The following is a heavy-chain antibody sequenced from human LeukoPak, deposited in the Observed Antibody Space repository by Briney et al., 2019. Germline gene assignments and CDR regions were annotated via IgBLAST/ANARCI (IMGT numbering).Heavy chain of an antibody. CDR2: ISSSSYI. CDR3: ARDKGDYDTSGSLFVF. V-gene: IGHV3-21*04. Sequence: PGGSLRLSCAASGFTFSSYSMNWVRQAPGKGLEWVSSISSSSYIYYADSVKGRFTISRDNAKNSLYLQMNSLRAEDTAVYYCARDKGDYDTSGSLFVFGGQGTLVTVSS. J-gene: IGHJ4*02. CDR1: GFTFSSYS. D-gene: IGHD3-22*01.